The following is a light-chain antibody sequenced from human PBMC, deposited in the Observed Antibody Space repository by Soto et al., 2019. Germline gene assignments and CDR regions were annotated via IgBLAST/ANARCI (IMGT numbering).Light chain of an antibody. J-gene: IGLJ3*02. CDR1: SSNIGTGYD. CDR3: QSWDSSLSGVV. V-gene: IGLV1-40*01. CDR2: GNT. Sequence: QSVLTQPPSVSGAPGQRVTISCTGSSSNIGTGYDVHWYQQLPGTAPKLLIYGNTNRPSGVPDRFSGSKSGTSASLAITGLQAEHEADYYCQSWDSSLSGVVFGGGTQLTVL.